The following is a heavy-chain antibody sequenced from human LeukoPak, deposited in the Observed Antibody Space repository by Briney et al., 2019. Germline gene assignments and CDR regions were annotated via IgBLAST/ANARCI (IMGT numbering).Heavy chain of an antibody. CDR1: GFTFSTYG. CDR3: VRDKYWAFDY. V-gene: IGHV3-48*04. CDR2: ITIGSSSSTM. Sequence: GGSLRLSCAASGFTFSTYGMHWVRQAPGKGLEWVSYITIGSSSSTMYYADSVKGRFTISRDNAKNSLYLQMNSLRAEDTAVYYCVRDKYWAFDYWGQGTLVTVSS. D-gene: IGHD2-8*02. J-gene: IGHJ4*02.